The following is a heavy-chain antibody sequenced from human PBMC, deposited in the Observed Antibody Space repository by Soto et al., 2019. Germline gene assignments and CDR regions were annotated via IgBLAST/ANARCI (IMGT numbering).Heavy chain of an antibody. D-gene: IGHD2-2*01. V-gene: IGHV1-69*01. J-gene: IGHJ6*02. CDR2: VIPIFGTA. Sequence: QVQLVQSGAEVKKPGSSVKVSCKASGGTFSSYAISWVRQAPGQGLEWMGGVIPIFGTANYAQKFQGRVTITADESTSTAYMELSSLRSEDTAVYYCASHATTYCGSTSCYYYYYYYGMDVWGQGTTVTVSS. CDR3: ASHATTYCGSTSCYYYYYYYGMDV. CDR1: GGTFSSYA.